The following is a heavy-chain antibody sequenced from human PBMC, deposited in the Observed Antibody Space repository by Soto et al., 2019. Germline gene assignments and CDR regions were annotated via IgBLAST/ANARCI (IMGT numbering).Heavy chain of an antibody. D-gene: IGHD1-26*01. J-gene: IGHJ4*02. Sequence: EVQLLESGGGLVQPGGSLRLSCAASGFTFSSYAMMWVRQAPGKGLEWVSAISGSGGSTYYADSVKGRFTISRDNSKNPLYLQMNSRRAEDTAVYYCARRGSGSYYDYWGQGTRVTVSS. CDR2: ISGSGGST. V-gene: IGHV3-23*01. CDR3: ARRGSGSYYDY. CDR1: GFTFSSYA.